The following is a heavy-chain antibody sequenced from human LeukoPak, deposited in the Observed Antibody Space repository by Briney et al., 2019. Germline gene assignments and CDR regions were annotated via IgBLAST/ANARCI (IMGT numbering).Heavy chain of an antibody. D-gene: IGHD3-22*01. CDR3: ARLYFYDTTGYIAY. CDR1: GFSFTSYW. J-gene: IGHJ4*02. V-gene: IGHV5-51*01. CDR2: IYPGDSDT. Sequence: GESLKISCEGFGFSFTSYWIAWVRQMPGKGLEWMGVIYPGDSDTRYSPSFQGQATISADKSVSTAYLQWSSLKASDTAMYYCARLYFYDTTGYIAYWGQGTLVTVSS.